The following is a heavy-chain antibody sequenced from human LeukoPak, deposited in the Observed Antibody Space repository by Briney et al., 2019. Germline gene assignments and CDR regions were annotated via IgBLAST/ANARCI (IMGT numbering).Heavy chain of an antibody. D-gene: IGHD2-15*01. CDR3: ARVLVVVVAATPAIYYYYYYMDV. J-gene: IGHJ6*03. V-gene: IGHV3-30-3*01. CDR2: TSYDGSNK. Sequence: GGSLRLSCAASGFTFSSYAMHWVRQAPGKGLEWVAVTSYDGSNKYYADSVKGRFTISRDNSKNTLYLQMNSLRAEDTAVYYCARVLVVVVAATPAIYYYYYYMDVWGKGTTVTVSS. CDR1: GFTFSSYA.